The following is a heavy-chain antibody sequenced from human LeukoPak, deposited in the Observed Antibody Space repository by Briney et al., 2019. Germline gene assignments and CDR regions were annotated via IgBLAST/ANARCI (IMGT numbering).Heavy chain of an antibody. CDR3: ARTDPGGSSFDY. Sequence: SVKVSCKASGGTFSSYAISWVRQAPGQGLEWMGRIIPIFGTANYAQKFQGGVTITTDESTSTAYMELSSLRSEDTAVYYCARTDPGGSSFDYWGQGTLVTVSS. CDR2: IIPIFGTA. V-gene: IGHV1-69*05. D-gene: IGHD5-12*01. CDR1: GGTFSSYA. J-gene: IGHJ4*02.